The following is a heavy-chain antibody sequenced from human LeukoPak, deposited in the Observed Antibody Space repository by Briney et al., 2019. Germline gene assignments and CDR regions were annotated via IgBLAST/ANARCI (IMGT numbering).Heavy chain of an antibody. D-gene: IGHD3-16*01. CDR3: AKNGGPHGMDV. CDR2: ISTSSNYI. Sequence: GGSLRLSCAASGFTFSRYSMDWVRQAPGKGLEWVSSISTSSNYIYYADSVKGRFTISRDNAKNSLHLQMNSLRVEDTAVYYCAKNGGPHGMDVWGQGTTVTVSS. CDR1: GFTFSRYS. J-gene: IGHJ6*02. V-gene: IGHV3-21*01.